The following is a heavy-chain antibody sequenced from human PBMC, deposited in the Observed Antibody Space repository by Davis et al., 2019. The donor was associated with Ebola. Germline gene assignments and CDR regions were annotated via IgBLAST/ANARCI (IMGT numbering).Heavy chain of an antibody. CDR2: ISGSGGST. Sequence: GESPMPPCPASGFTFRSYAMRWVRQAPGLGLEWVSAISGSGGSTYYADSVKGRFTISRDNSKNTLYLQMNSLRAEDTAVYYCAKADSTMIVSHFGYWGQGSLVTVSS. CDR3: AKADSTMIVSHFGY. D-gene: IGHD3-22*01. CDR1: GFTFRSYA. V-gene: IGHV3-23*01. J-gene: IGHJ4*02.